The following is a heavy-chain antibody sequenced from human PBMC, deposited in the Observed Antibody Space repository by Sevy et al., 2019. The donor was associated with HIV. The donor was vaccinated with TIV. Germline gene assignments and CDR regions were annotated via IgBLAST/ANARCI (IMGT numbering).Heavy chain of an antibody. J-gene: IGHJ6*02. CDR2: INPNSGGT. CDR1: GYTFTGYY. CDR3: ARGCGGDCGGGMDV. Sequence: ASVKVSCKASGYTFTGYYMHWVRQAPGQGLEWMGRINPNSGGTNYAQKFQGRVTMTRDTSISTAYMELGRLGSDDTAVYYCARGCGGDCGGGMDVWGQGTTVTVSS. V-gene: IGHV1-2*06. D-gene: IGHD2-21*01.